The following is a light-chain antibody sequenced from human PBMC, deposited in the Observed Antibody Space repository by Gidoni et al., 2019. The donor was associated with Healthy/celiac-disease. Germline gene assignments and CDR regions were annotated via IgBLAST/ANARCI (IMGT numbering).Light chain of an antibody. J-gene: IGKJ4*01. CDR2: DAS. CDR3: QQYDNLPLT. Sequence: DIPMTHSPSSLSASVGDRVTSTCQASQDISNYLNWYQQKPGKAPKLLIYDASNLETGVPSRFSGSGSGTDFTFTISSLQPEDIATYYCQQYDNLPLTFXGXTKVEIK. CDR1: QDISNY. V-gene: IGKV1-33*01.